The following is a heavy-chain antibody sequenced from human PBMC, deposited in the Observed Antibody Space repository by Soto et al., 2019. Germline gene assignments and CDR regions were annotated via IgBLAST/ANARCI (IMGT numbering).Heavy chain of an antibody. V-gene: IGHV1-8*01. J-gene: IGHJ6*02. CDR2: MNPNSGNT. D-gene: IGHD6-13*01. CDR3: ARGLQQQLAYYYYGMDV. CDR1: GYTFTSYD. Sequence: QVQLVQSGAEVKKPGASVKVSCKASGYTFTSYDINWVRQATGQGLEWMGWMNPNSGNTGYAQKFQGRVTVTRNTSISTAYMELSSLRSEDTAVYYCARGLQQQLAYYYYGMDVWGQGTTVTVSS.